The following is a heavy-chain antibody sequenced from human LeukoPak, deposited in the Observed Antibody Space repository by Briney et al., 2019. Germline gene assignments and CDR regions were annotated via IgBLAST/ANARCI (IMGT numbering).Heavy chain of an antibody. D-gene: IGHD1-14*01. Sequence: GGSLRLSCAASGFTVSSNYMSWVRQAPGKGLEWVAVISYDGSNKYYADSVKGRFTISRDNSKNTLYLQMNSLRAEDTAVYYCAKDGNPSHHDYWGQGTLVTVSS. V-gene: IGHV3-30*18. CDR2: ISYDGSNK. J-gene: IGHJ4*02. CDR3: AKDGNPSHHDY. CDR1: GFTVSSNY.